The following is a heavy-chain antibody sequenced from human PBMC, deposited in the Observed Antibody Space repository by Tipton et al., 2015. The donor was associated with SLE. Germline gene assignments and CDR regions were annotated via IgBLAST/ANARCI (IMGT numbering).Heavy chain of an antibody. V-gene: IGHV4-39*02. CDR3: ARGLSSLVGFYYYYYMDV. CDR1: GDSISGTTYS. CDR2: VYYTGTT. D-gene: IGHD2-8*02. Sequence: TLSLTCTVSGDSISGTTYSWAWIRQSPGKGLDWIGSVYYTGTTFYNPSLESRVTVSLDTSRNRFSLRLRSVTAADTAVYYCARGLSSLVGFYYYYYMDVWGKGTTVTVSS. J-gene: IGHJ6*03.